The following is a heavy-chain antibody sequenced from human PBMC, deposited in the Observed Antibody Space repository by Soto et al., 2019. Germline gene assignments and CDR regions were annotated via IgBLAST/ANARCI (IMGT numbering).Heavy chain of an antibody. Sequence: GASVKVSCKASGYTFTDYYIYWVRQAPGQGLGWMGWISPNSGGTNYAQKFQGRVTMTRDTSISTAYMELSRLRSDDTAVYYCARAFCSPTSCSSNYWGQGTLVTVSS. CDR3: ARAFCSPTSCSSNY. CDR1: GYTFTDYY. D-gene: IGHD2-2*01. J-gene: IGHJ4*02. V-gene: IGHV1-2*02. CDR2: ISPNSGGT.